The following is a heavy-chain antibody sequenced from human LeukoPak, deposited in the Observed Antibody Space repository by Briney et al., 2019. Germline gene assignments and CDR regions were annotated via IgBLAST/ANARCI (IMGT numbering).Heavy chain of an antibody. D-gene: IGHD5-18*01. CDR2: ISSSGSTI. Sequence: PGGSLRLSCAASGFTFSSYEMNWVRQAPGKGLEWVSYISSSGSTIYYADSVKDRFTISRDNAKNSLYLQMNSLRAEDTAVYYCARVSSVVGGYSYGLTYYFDYWGQGTLVTVSS. CDR1: GFTFSSYE. CDR3: ARVSSVVGGYSYGLTYYFDY. J-gene: IGHJ4*02. V-gene: IGHV3-48*03.